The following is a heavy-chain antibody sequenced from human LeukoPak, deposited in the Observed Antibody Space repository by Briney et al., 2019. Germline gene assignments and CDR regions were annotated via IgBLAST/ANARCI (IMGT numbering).Heavy chain of an antibody. V-gene: IGHV3-23*01. CDR1: GFTFSSYG. J-gene: IGHJ6*03. CDR3: ASRYCSGGSCPYYYYYYMDV. CDR2: ISGSGGST. D-gene: IGHD2-15*01. Sequence: PGGSLRLSCAASGFTFSSYGMSWVRQAPGKGLEWVSAISGSGGSTYYADSVKGRFTISRDNSKNTLYLQMNSLRAEDTAVYYCASRYCSGGSCPYYYYYYMDVWGKGTTVTVSS.